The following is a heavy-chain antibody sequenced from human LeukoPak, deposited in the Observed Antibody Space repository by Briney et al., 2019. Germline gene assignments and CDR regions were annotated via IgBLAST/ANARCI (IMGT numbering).Heavy chain of an antibody. CDR3: ARDCGSVSSGWPQRRTNCADAFDI. CDR1: GFTFSSYA. Sequence: PGGSLRLSCAASGFTFSSYAMHWVRQAPGKGLEWVAVISYDGSNKYYADSVKGRFTISRDNSKNTLYLQMNSLRAEDTAVYYCARDCGSVSSGWPQRRTNCADAFDIWGQGTMVTVSS. CDR2: ISYDGSNK. D-gene: IGHD6-19*01. V-gene: IGHV3-30-3*01. J-gene: IGHJ3*02.